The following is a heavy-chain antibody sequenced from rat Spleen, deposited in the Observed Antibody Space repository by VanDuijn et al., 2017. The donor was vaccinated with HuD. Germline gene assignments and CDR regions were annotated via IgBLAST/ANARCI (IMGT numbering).Heavy chain of an antibody. J-gene: IGHJ4*01. CDR2: ISPSGTGT. CDR1: GFTFRNYD. CDR3: TRGYVMDA. V-gene: IGHV5S13*01. Sequence: EVQLVESGGGLVQPGGSLRLSCTTSGFTFRNYDMAWVRQAPTKGLEWVTSISPSGTGTYYRDSVRGRFTVSRDNAKSTQYLQMDSLRSEDTATYYCTRGYVMDAWGQGASVTVSS.